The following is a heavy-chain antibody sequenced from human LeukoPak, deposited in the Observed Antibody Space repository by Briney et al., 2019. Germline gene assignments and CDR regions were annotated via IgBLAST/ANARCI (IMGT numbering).Heavy chain of an antibody. D-gene: IGHD1-26*01. CDR2: IHYGGST. Sequence: SETLSLTCTVSGASISSYYWSLIRQPAGKVLEWIGYIHYGGSTNYNPSLKSRVTISVDTSKNQFSLNLNSVTAADTALYYCACGTYYYFDYWGQGTLVTVSS. CDR3: ACGTYYYFDY. CDR1: GASISSYY. V-gene: IGHV4-59*01. J-gene: IGHJ4*02.